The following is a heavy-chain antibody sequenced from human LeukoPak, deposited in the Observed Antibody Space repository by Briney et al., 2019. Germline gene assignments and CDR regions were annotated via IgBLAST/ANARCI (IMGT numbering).Heavy chain of an antibody. V-gene: IGHV4-38-2*02. CDR1: GYSISTGYY. CDR3: ARGGYDPWTNSDFDY. D-gene: IGHD5-18*01. J-gene: IGHJ4*02. CDR2: FYHGGST. Sequence: SETLSLTCTVSGYSISTGYYWDWIRQPPGKGLEWIGTFYHGGSTYYNPSLKSRVTISVDTSKNQFSLKLSSVTAADTAVYYCARGGYDPWTNSDFDYWGQGTLVTVSS.